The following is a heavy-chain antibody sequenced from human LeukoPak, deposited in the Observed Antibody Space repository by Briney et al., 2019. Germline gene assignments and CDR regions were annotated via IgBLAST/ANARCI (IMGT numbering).Heavy chain of an antibody. V-gene: IGHV3-21*01. CDR1: GFVFSSYS. Sequence: GGSLRLSCAASGFVFSSYSFNWVRQAPGKGLEWVAYVNTVSSYIYYADSVRGRFTISRDNAKNSVLLQMNSLRAEDMAMYYCVRLRRNSDSSGFYYYDNWGQGTLVTVSS. D-gene: IGHD3-22*01. CDR3: VRLRRNSDSSGFYYYDN. J-gene: IGHJ4*02. CDR2: VNTVSSYI.